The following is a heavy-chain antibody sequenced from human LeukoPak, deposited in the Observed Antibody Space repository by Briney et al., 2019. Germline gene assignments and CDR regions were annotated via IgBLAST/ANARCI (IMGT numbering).Heavy chain of an antibody. CDR3: ARPLGTMYYYAMDV. D-gene: IGHD1-1*01. V-gene: IGHV1-18*01. CDR2: ISVYNGNT. Sequence: VASVKVSCKASGYTFTSYGISWVRQAPGQGLEWMGWISVYNGNTESARKFQGGVTMTTETSTSTAYMELRSLMSDDTAVYYCARPLGTMYYYAMDVWGQGTTVTVSS. CDR1: GYTFTSYG. J-gene: IGHJ6*02.